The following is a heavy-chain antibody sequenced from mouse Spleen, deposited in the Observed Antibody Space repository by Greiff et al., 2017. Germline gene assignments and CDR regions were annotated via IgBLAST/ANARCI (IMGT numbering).Heavy chain of an antibody. J-gene: IGHJ1*03. V-gene: IGHV5-4*01. Sequence: EVQGVESGGGLVKPGGSLKLSCAASGFTLSSYAMSWVRQTPEKRLEWVATISDGGSYTYYPDNVKGRFTISRDNAKNNLYMQMSHLKSEDTAMYYCAREGTYRGYFDVWGTGTTVTVSS. CDR3: AREGTYRGYFDV. CDR2: ISDGGSYT. D-gene: IGHD5-1*01. CDR1: GFTLSSYA.